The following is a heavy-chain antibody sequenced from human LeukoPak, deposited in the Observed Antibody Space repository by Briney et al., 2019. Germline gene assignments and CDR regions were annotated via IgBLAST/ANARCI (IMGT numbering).Heavy chain of an antibody. V-gene: IGHV4-59*01. CDR2: IYYSGST. D-gene: IGHD6-19*01. Sequence: SETLSLTCTVSGGSISSYYWSWIRQPPGKGLEWIGYIYYSGSTNYNPSLKSRVTISVDTSKNQFSLKLSSVTAADTAVYYCARGSGGYRKGRYNWFDPWGQGTLVTVSS. J-gene: IGHJ5*02. CDR3: ARGSGGYRKGRYNWFDP. CDR1: GGSISSYY.